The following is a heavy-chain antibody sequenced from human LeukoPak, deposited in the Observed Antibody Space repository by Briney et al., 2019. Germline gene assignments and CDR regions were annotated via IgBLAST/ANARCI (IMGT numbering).Heavy chain of an antibody. J-gene: IGHJ6*03. D-gene: IGHD1-1*01. CDR1: GFTFSSYE. CDR3: ARGVGLEYNYYYMDV. V-gene: IGHV3-48*03. Sequence: GGSLRLSCAASGFTFSSYEMNWVRQAPGKGLEWVSYFDFGGTTINYADCVKGRFTIGRDNAKNSVYLQMNSLRAEDTAVYYCARGVGLEYNYYYMDVWGKGATVTISS. CDR2: FDFGGTTI.